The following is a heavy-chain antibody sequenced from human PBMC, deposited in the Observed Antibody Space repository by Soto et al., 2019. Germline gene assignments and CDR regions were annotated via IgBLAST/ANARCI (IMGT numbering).Heavy chain of an antibody. CDR1: GFTFSSYA. J-gene: IGHJ4*02. Sequence: GGSLRLSCAASGFTFSSYAMSWVRQAPGKGLEWVSAISGSGGSTYYADSVKGRFTISRDNSKNTLYLQMNSLRAEDTAVYYCPTSGDYSYFDYWGQGTLVTVSS. CDR2: ISGSGGST. V-gene: IGHV3-23*01. D-gene: IGHD4-17*01. CDR3: PTSGDYSYFDY.